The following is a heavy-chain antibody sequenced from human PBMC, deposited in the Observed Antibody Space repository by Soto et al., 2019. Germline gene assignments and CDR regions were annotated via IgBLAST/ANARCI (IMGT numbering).Heavy chain of an antibody. J-gene: IGHJ6*02. CDR1: GFTFSSYA. CDR3: ARGGYSSSWYSTYYYGMDV. CDR2: ISYDGSNK. D-gene: IGHD6-13*01. V-gene: IGHV3-30-3*01. Sequence: GGSLRLSCAASGFTFSSYAMHWVRQAPGKGLEWVAVISYDGSNKYYADSVKGRFTISRDNSKNTLYLQMNSMRAEDTAMYDCARGGYSSSWYSTYYYGMDVWGQGTTVTVSS.